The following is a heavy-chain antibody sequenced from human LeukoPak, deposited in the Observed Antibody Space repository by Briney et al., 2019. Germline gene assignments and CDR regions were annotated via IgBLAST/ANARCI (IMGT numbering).Heavy chain of an antibody. CDR2: IYTSGST. J-gene: IGHJ5*02. Sequence: SETLSLTCTVSGGSISSYYWSWIRQPAGKGLEWIGRIYTSGSTNYNPSLKSRVTMSVDTSKNQFSLKLSSVTAADTAVYYCARDDCSGGSCCSNWFDPWGQGTLVTVSS. D-gene: IGHD2-15*01. CDR1: GGSISSYY. V-gene: IGHV4-4*07. CDR3: ARDDCSGGSCCSNWFDP.